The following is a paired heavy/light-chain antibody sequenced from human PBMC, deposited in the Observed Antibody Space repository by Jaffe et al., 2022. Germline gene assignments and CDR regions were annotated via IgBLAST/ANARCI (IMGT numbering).Heavy chain of an antibody. J-gene: IGHJ5*02. CDR1: GFTFSSYA. V-gene: IGHV3-23*01. D-gene: IGHD2-15*01. CDR3: ARKQGVDAATPPIEFDP. CDR2: ISGSGGST. Sequence: EVQLLESGGGLVQPGGSLRLSCAASGFTFSSYAMSWVRQAPGKGLEWVSAISGSGGSTYYADSVKGRFTISRDNSKNTLYLQMNSLRAEDTAVYYCARKQGVDAATPPIEFDPWGQGTLVTVSS.
Light chain of an antibody. J-gene: IGLJ2*01. V-gene: IGLV3-21*04. CDR2: YDS. Sequence: SYVLTQPPSVSVAPGKTARITCGGNNIGSKSVHWYQQKPGQAPVLVIYYDSDRPSGIPERFSGSNSGNTATLTISRVEAGDEADYYCQVWDSSSDHSVVFGGGTKLTVL. CDR3: QVWDSSSDHSVV. CDR1: NIGSKS.